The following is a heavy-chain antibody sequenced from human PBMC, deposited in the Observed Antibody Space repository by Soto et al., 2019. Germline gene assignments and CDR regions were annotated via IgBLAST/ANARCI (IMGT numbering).Heavy chain of an antibody. Sequence: QVQLMQSGAEVKKPGASVKVSCKASGDTFTDYYIHWVRQAPGQGLEWMGTVNPSGGHTTYAQHFFGRGAXPXSXAXXTLYLDLTSLTSDDTAIYYCARGGHVVVVTAALDYLGQGTLVTVSS. V-gene: IGHV1-46*01. CDR1: GDTFTDYY. D-gene: IGHD2-21*02. CDR3: ARGGHVVVVTAALDY. CDR2: VNPSGGHT. J-gene: IGHJ4*02.